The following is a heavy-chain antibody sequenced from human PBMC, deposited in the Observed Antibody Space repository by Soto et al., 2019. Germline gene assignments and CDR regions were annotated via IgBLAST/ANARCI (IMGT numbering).Heavy chain of an antibody. V-gene: IGHV3-23*01. Sequence: EVQLLESGGVLVQPGGSLRLSCAASGFTYESYAMSWVRQAPGKGLEWVSGINSGGTVAHYADSVKGRFAISRDNSKNTLSVEMNSLRAEDTGLYYCAISTGGFGGLFVVPSDYWGQGTLVTVSS. CDR2: INSGGTVA. D-gene: IGHD3-16*02. CDR1: GFTYESYA. CDR3: AISTGGFGGLFVVPSDY. J-gene: IGHJ4*02.